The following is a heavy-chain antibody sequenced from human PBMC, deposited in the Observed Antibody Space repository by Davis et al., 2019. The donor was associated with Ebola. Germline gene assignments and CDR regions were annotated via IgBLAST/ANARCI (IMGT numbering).Heavy chain of an antibody. J-gene: IGHJ6*02. D-gene: IGHD2-21*02. CDR1: GFTFDDYA. V-gene: IGHV3-9*01. CDR2: ISWNSGSI. Sequence: SLKISCAASGFTFDDYAMHWVRQAPGKGLEWVSGISWNSGSIGYADSVKGRFTISRDNAKNSLYLQMNSLRAEDTALYYCAKGKYCGGDCQAYGMDVWGQGTTVTVSS. CDR3: AKGKYCGGDCQAYGMDV.